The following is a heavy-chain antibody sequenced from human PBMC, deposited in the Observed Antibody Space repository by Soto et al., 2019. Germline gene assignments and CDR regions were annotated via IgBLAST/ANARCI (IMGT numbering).Heavy chain of an antibody. V-gene: IGHV5-51*01. D-gene: IGHD3-16*01. CDR3: ARSSGGVFGIIIEGTNWFAP. CDR1: GYNYDTYW. J-gene: IGHJ5*02. CDR2: IFPRDSDT. Sequence: GESLKISCKCSGYNYDTYWIAWVRQMPGKGLEWMGIIFPRDSDTRYRPSFQGQVTISADRSTTTAYLQWYSLKASDTAVYYCARSSGGVFGIIIEGTNWFAPWGQGTLVTVS.